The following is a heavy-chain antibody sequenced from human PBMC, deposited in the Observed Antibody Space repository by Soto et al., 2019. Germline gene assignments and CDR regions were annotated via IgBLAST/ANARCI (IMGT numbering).Heavy chain of an antibody. CDR2: INHSGST. CDR1: GGSFSGYY. V-gene: IGHV4-34*01. CDR3: AKQGSSRSANWLDP. Sequence: SETLSLTCAVYGGSFSGYYWTWIRQPPGTGLEWIGEINHSGSTNYNPSLKSRVTISVDTSKNQFSLKLTSVTAADTAVYYCAKQGSSRSANWLDPWGQGTLVTVSS. J-gene: IGHJ5*02. D-gene: IGHD6-13*01.